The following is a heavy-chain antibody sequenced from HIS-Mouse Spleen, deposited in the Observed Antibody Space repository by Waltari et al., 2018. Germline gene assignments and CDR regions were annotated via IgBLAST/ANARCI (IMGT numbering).Heavy chain of an antibody. D-gene: IGHD6-19*01. CDR1: GCSISSSS. CDR2: IYTSGST. Sequence: QVQLQESGPGLVKPSETLSLTCTVSGCSISSSSWRWTRQPAGKGLELIGRIYTSGSTNYNPSLKSRVTMSVDTSKNQFSLKLSSVTAADTAVYYCARGSEFYYYGMDVWGQGTTVTVSS. V-gene: IGHV4-4*07. CDR3: ARGSEFYYYGMDV. J-gene: IGHJ6*02.